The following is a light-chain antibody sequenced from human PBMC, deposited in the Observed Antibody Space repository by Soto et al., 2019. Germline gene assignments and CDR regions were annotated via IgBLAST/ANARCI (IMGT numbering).Light chain of an antibody. Sequence: EIVMTQSPATLSVSPGERVSLSCRASQNIHDKLAWYQQKPGQTPRLLIYDASTRATGISGSFSGSGSGTEFTLTISSLQSEDFAVYYCQQYNNWPPLTFGGGTRWIS. J-gene: IGKJ4*01. V-gene: IGKV3-15*01. CDR2: DAS. CDR1: QNIHDK. CDR3: QQYNNWPPLT.